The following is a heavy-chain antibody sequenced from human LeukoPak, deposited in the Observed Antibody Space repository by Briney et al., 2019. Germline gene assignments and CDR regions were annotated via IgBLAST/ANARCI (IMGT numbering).Heavy chain of an antibody. Sequence: GRSLRLSCAASGFTFSSYGMHWVRQAPGKGLEWVAVISYDGSNKYYADSVKGRFTISRDNSKNTLYLQMNSLRVEDTAFYYCARDFGSITNTIGRYWGQGTLVTVSS. CDR2: ISYDGSNK. D-gene: IGHD3-3*01. CDR1: GFTFSSYG. CDR3: ARDFGSITNTIGRY. J-gene: IGHJ4*02. V-gene: IGHV3-30*03.